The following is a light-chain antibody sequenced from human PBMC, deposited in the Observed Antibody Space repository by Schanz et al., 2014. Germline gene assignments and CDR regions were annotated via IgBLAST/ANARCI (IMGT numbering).Light chain of an antibody. J-gene: IGLJ3*02. CDR1: SSDVGAYNY. CDR3: CSYAGSSSWV. CDR2: DVS. Sequence: QSVLTQPPSASGSPGQSVTISCTGTSSDVGAYNYVSWYQQHPGKAPKLLIYDVSHRPSGVSNRFSGSKSGNTASLTISGLQAEDEADYYCCSYAGSSSWVFGGGTKLTVL. V-gene: IGLV2-14*03.